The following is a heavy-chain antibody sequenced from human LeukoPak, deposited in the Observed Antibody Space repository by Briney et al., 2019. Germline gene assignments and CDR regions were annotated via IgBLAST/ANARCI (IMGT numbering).Heavy chain of an antibody. CDR1: GYTFTSYY. D-gene: IGHD3-9*01. J-gene: IGHJ4*02. V-gene: IGHV1-46*01. CDR2: INPSGGST. Sequence: ASVKVSCKASGYTFTSYYMHWVRQAPGQGLEWMGIINPSGGSTSYAQKFQGRVTMTRDMSTSTVYMELSSLRSEDTAVYYCANHLTRYFDWLFGHKYYFDYWGQGTLVTVSS. CDR3: ANHLTRYFDWLFGHKYYFDY.